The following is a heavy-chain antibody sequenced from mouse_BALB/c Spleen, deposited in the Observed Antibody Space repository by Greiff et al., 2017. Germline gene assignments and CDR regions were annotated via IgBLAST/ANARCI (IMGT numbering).Heavy chain of an antibody. CDR3: ARGGYDWYFDV. D-gene: IGHD2-2*01. Sequence: EVQVVESGPGLVKPSQSLSLTCSVTGYSITSGYYWNWIRQFPGNKLEWMGYISYDGSNNYNPSLKNRISITRDTSKNQFFLKLNSVTTEDTATYYCARGGYDWYFDVWGAGTTVTVSS. V-gene: IGHV3-6*02. J-gene: IGHJ1*01. CDR2: ISYDGSN. CDR1: GYSITSGYY.